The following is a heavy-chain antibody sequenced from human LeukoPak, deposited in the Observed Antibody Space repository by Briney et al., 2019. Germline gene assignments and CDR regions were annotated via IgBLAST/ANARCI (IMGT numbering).Heavy chain of an antibody. Sequence: ASAKVSCKASGYTFTGYYMHWVRQAPGQGLEWVGWINPNSGGTNYAQKFQGWVTMTRDTSISTAYMELSRLRSDDAAVYYCARATLGYCSGGSCGAFDIWGQGTMVTVSS. CDR2: INPNSGGT. J-gene: IGHJ3*02. CDR1: GYTFTGYY. CDR3: ARATLGYCSGGSCGAFDI. V-gene: IGHV1-2*04. D-gene: IGHD2-15*01.